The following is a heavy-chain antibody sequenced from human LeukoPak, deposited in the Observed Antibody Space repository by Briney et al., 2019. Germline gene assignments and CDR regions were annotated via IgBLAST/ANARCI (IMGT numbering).Heavy chain of an antibody. D-gene: IGHD1-26*01. Sequence: PSETLSLTCTVSGGSISSYYWSWIRQPAGKGLEWIGRIYTSGSTNYNPSLKSRVTISVDKSKNQFSLKLCSVTAADTAVYYCARARGVGAWGDFDYWGQGTLVTVSS. CDR2: IYTSGST. CDR1: GGSISSYY. CDR3: ARARGVGAWGDFDY. V-gene: IGHV4-4*07. J-gene: IGHJ4*02.